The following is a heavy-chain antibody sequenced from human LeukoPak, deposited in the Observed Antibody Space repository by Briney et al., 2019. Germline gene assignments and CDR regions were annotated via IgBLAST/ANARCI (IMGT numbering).Heavy chain of an antibody. CDR3: AKGNDYGDYYFDY. CDR1: GFTFSSYA. V-gene: IGHV3-23*01. CDR2: ISGSGGST. D-gene: IGHD4-17*01. J-gene: IGHJ4*02. Sequence: GGSLRLSCAASGFTFSSYAMSWVRRAPGKGLEWVSAISGSGGSTYYADSVKGRFTISRDNSKNTLYLQMNSLRAEDTAVYYCAKGNDYGDYYFDYWGQGTLVTVSS.